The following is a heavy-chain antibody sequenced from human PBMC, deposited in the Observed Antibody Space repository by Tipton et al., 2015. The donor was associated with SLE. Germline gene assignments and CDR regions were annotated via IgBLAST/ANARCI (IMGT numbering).Heavy chain of an antibody. CDR3: ARQRSRFCSGGSCYGPSYFDY. CDR2: IYYSGST. J-gene: IGHJ4*02. V-gene: IGHV4-39*01. CDR1: GGSISSYSYY. Sequence: TLSLTCTVSGGSISSYSYYWGWIRQPPGKGLEWIGSIYYSGSTYYNPSLKSRVTISVDTSKNQFSLKLSSVTAADTAVHYCARQRSRFCSGGSCYGPSYFDYWGQGTLVTVSS. D-gene: IGHD2-15*01.